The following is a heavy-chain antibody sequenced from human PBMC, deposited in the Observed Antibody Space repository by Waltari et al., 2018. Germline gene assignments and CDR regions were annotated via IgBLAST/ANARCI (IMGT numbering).Heavy chain of an antibody. CDR2: IKGDGSKK. CDR1: GFTFSNYW. J-gene: IGHJ5*02. CDR3: ARDNSITGTTWGFDL. D-gene: IGHD1-20*01. V-gene: IGHV3-7*03. Sequence: EVQLVESGGDLVQPGGYLRLSCVASGFTFSNYWMRWVRQAPGKGLQWVADIKGDGSKKYYVDSVKGRFTISRDNAEKSVYLQMSSLRAEDTAIYYCARDNSITGTTWGFDLWGQGTLVTISS.